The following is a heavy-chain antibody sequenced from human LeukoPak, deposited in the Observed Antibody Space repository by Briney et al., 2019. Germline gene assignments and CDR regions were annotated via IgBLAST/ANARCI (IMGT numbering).Heavy chain of an antibody. CDR2: VDHTGST. D-gene: IGHD1-26*01. Sequence: SETLSLTCSVSDDSITMYYWTWIRQPPGKGLGWIGYVDHTGSTNFNPSLKSRVTISVDTSKNQFSLRLSSVTAADTAVYYCARQSGSYYVRYYYYYMDVWGKGTTVTISS. J-gene: IGHJ6*03. CDR1: DDSITMYY. CDR3: ARQSGSYYVRYYYYYMDV. V-gene: IGHV4-59*01.